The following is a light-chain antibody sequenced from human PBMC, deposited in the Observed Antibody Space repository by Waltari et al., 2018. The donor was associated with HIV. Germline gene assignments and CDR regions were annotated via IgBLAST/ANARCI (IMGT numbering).Light chain of an antibody. V-gene: IGLV2-23*02. Sequence: QSALTQPASVSGSPGQSITISCTGTSSDVGSYNLVSWYQQHPGKAPKLMIYEVSKRPSGVSNRFSGSKSGNTASLTISGLQAEDEADYHCCSYAGSSTLFGGGTKLTVL. J-gene: IGLJ2*01. CDR2: EVS. CDR1: SSDVGSYNL. CDR3: CSYAGSSTL.